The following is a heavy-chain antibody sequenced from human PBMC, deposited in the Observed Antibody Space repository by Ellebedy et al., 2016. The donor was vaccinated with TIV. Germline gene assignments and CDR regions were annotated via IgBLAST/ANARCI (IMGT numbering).Heavy chain of an antibody. Sequence: AASVKVSCKASGYTFTSYAMQWVRQAPGERLEWMGWLNAGNGNTKYSQKFQDRVTITRDTSASTAYMELSSLRSEDTAMYYCARGTHVGGRPSWSDPWGQGTLVTVSS. CDR2: LNAGNGNT. CDR3: ARGTHVGGRPSWSDP. V-gene: IGHV1-3*01. J-gene: IGHJ5*02. CDR1: GYTFTSYA. D-gene: IGHD1-7*01.